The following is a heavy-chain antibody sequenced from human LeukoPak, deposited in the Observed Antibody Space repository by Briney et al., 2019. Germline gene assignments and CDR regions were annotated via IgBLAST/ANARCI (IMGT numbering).Heavy chain of an antibody. D-gene: IGHD6-6*01. Sequence: GGSLRLSCAASGFTFSTYSMNWVRQAPGKGLEWVSYIGTSSSTIHYADSAKGRFTISRDNAKNSLYLQMNSLRAEDTAVYYCARDRAAYSTSPADSWGQGTLVTVSS. CDR1: GFTFSTYS. CDR3: ARDRAAYSTSPADS. J-gene: IGHJ4*02. CDR2: IGTSSSTI. V-gene: IGHV3-48*01.